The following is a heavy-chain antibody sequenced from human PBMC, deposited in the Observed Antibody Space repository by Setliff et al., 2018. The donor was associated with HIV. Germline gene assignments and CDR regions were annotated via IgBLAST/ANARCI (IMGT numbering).Heavy chain of an antibody. V-gene: IGHV1-2*02. CDR1: GYTFTTYS. CDR3: ARDLRRYSYGQDGFDI. D-gene: IGHD5-18*01. CDR2: INVGKGDT. Sequence: ASVKVSCKASGYTFTTYSMHWVRQAPGQSLEWMGWINVGKGDTKYAQKFQGRVTMTRDTSISTAYMELRTLRSDDTAVYYCARDLRRYSYGQDGFDIWGQGTMVTVSS. J-gene: IGHJ3*02.